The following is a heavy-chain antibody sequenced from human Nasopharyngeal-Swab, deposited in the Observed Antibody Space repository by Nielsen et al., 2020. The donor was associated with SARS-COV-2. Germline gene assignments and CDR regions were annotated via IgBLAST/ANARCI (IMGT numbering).Heavy chain of an antibody. V-gene: IGHV3-9*01. CDR1: GFTFDDYA. CDR3: AKAYCSSTSCYRYFDY. CDR2: ISWNSGSI. Sequence: SLKISCAASGFTFDDYAMHWVWQAPGKGLEWVSGISWNSGSIGYADSVKGRFTISRDNAKNSLYLQMNSLRAADTALYYCAKAYCSSTSCYRYFDYWCQGTLVTVSS. D-gene: IGHD2-2*01. J-gene: IGHJ4*02.